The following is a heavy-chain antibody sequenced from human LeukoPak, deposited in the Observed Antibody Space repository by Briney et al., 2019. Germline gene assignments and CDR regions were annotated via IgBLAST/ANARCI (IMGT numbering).Heavy chain of an antibody. CDR2: MYSGGST. CDR1: GFTVSSKY. D-gene: IGHD3-10*01. CDR3: ASVTMVRGPHFDY. Sequence: PGGSLRLSCAASGFTVSSKYMSWVRQAPGKGLEGVSVMYSGGSTYYADSVEGRFTISRDNSKNTVYLQMNSLRAEDTAVYYCASVTMVRGPHFDYWGQGTLVTVSS. J-gene: IGHJ4*02. V-gene: IGHV3-53*01.